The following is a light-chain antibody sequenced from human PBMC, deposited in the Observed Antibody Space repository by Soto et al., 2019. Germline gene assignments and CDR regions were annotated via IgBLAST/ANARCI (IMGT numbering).Light chain of an antibody. CDR2: ENN. CDR1: SSNIGNKY. CDR3: GSWDTSLSAGV. J-gene: IGLJ3*02. Sequence: QSVLTQPPSMSAAPGQKVTISCSGSSSNIGNKYVSWYQQLPGTAPKLLIYENNKRPSGIPDRFSGSKSGTSATLDITGLQTGDEADYYCGSWDTSLSAGVFGGGTKLTVL. V-gene: IGLV1-51*02.